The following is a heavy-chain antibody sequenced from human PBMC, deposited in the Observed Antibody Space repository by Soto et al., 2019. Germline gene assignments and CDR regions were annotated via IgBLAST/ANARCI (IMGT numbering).Heavy chain of an antibody. CDR2: IIPILGIA. CDR3: ARAPAGIAVAGRFDP. J-gene: IGHJ5*02. Sequence: QVQLVQSGAEVKKPGSSVKVSCKASGGTFSSYTISWVRQAPGQGLEWMGRIIPILGIANYAQKFQGRVTITADKSTSTAYMELSRLRSEDTAVYYCARAPAGIAVAGRFDPWGQGTLVTVSS. D-gene: IGHD6-19*01. V-gene: IGHV1-69*02. CDR1: GGTFSSYT.